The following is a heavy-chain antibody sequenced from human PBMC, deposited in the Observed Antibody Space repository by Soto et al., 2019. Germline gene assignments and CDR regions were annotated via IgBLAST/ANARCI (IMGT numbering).Heavy chain of an antibody. CDR1: GFTFSSYA. D-gene: IGHD6-19*01. V-gene: IGHV3-30-3*01. CDR2: ISYDGSNK. J-gene: IGHJ6*02. CDR3: ARVPDSSGWAYYYYGMDV. Sequence: PGGSLRLSCAASGFTFSSYAMHWVRQAPGKGLEWVAVISYDGSNKYYADSVKGRFTISRDNSKNTLYLQMNSLRAEDTAVYYCARVPDSSGWAYYYYGMDVWGQGTTVTVSS.